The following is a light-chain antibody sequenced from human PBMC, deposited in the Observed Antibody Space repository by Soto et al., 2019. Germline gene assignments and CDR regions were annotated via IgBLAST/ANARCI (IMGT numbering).Light chain of an antibody. Sequence: EIVMTQSPATLSVSPGERDTLSCRASQSVSSNLAWYQQKPGQAPRLLIYGASTRATGIPARFSGSGSGTEFTLTISSLQSEDFAVYYCQQYNKWPPDTFGQGTKLEIK. V-gene: IGKV3-15*01. CDR3: QQYNKWPPDT. CDR1: QSVSSN. CDR2: GAS. J-gene: IGKJ2*01.